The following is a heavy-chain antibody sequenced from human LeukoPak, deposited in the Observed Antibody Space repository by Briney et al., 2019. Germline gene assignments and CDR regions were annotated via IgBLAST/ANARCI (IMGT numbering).Heavy chain of an antibody. Sequence: PSQTLSLTCTVSGGSISSGSYYWSWIRQPAGKGLEWIGRIYTSGSTNYNPSLKSRVTISVDTSKNQFSLKLSSVTAADTAVYYCARSQNTMVRGVIDVGPWGQGTLVTVSS. J-gene: IGHJ5*02. V-gene: IGHV4-61*02. D-gene: IGHD3-10*01. CDR2: IYTSGST. CDR1: GGSISSGSYY. CDR3: ARSQNTMVRGVIDVGP.